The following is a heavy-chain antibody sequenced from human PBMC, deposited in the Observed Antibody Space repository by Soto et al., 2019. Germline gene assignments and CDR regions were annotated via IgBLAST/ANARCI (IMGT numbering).Heavy chain of an antibody. CDR3: ARGGSYSVDY. CDR1: GFTFSRYW. D-gene: IGHD1-26*01. J-gene: IGHJ4*02. Sequence: EVQLVESGGGLVQPGGSLRLSCAASGFTFSRYWMSWVRQAPGKGPEWVANIKEDGTEKYHVNSEEGRFTISRDNAKNSLNLQMNSLRAEDTAIYYCARGGSYSVDYWGQGTLVTVSS. CDR2: IKEDGTEK. V-gene: IGHV3-7*01.